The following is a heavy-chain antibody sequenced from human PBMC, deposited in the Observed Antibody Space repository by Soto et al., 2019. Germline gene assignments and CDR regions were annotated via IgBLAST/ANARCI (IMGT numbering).Heavy chain of an antibody. CDR1: GFTFSSYA. Sequence: GGSLRLSCAASGFTFSSYAMSWVRQAPGKGLEWVSAISGSGGSTYYADSVKGRFTISRDNSKNTLYLQMNSLRAEDSDLYYCAKDGVYGGSWIYYFDYWGQGTLVTVSS. J-gene: IGHJ4*02. CDR3: AKDGVYGGSWIYYFDY. CDR2: ISGSGGST. V-gene: IGHV3-23*01. D-gene: IGHD6-6*01.